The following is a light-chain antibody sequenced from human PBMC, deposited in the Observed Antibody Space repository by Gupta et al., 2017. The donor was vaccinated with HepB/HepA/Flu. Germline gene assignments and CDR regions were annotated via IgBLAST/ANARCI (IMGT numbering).Light chain of an antibody. V-gene: IGLV8-61*01. CDR3: VVYMGSGIWV. J-gene: IGLJ2*01. CDR1: SDSVSTGYY. CDR2: NTN. Sequence: QTVVTQEPSFSVSPGGTVTLTCGLSSDSVSTGYYPSWYQQTPGQAPRTLIYNTNTRSSGVPDRFSGSILGNKAALTIAGAQADDESDYYCVVYMGSGIWVFGGGTKLTVL.